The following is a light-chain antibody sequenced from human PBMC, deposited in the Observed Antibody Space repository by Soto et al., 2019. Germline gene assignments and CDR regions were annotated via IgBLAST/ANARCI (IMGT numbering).Light chain of an antibody. CDR1: SSDVGGYNY. J-gene: IGLJ1*01. Sequence: QSVLTQPASVSGSPRQSIAISCTGTSSDVGGYNYVSWYQQHPGKAPKLMIYDVSNRPSGVSNRFSGSTSGNTASLTISGLQAEDEADYYCSSYTSSDTYVFGTGTKVTVL. CDR2: DVS. CDR3: SSYTSSDTYV. V-gene: IGLV2-14*01.